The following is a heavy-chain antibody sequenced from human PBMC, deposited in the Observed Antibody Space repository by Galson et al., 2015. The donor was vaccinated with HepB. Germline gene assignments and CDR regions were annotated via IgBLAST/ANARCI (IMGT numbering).Heavy chain of an antibody. Sequence: PALVKPTQTLTLTCTFSGFSLSTSGMCVSWIRQPPGKALEWLARIDWDDDKYYSTSLKTRLTISKDTSKNQVVLTMTNMDPVDTATYYCARILAGSENVDTAYFDYWGQGTLVTVSS. CDR3: ARILAGSENVDTAYFDY. CDR1: GFSLSTSGMC. J-gene: IGHJ4*02. CDR2: IDWDDDK. D-gene: IGHD5-18*01. V-gene: IGHV2-70*11.